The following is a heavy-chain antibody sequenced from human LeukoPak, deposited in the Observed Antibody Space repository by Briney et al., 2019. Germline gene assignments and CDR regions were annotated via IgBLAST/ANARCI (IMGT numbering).Heavy chain of an antibody. V-gene: IGHV4-30-2*01. Sequence: PSETLSLTCAVSGGSISSGGYSWSWIRQPPGTGLEWIGYIYHSGSTYYNPSLKSRVTISVDRSKNQFSLKLSSVTAADTAVYYCAREVPPNWFDPWGQGTLVTVSS. D-gene: IGHD1-1*01. CDR1: GGSISSGGYS. CDR3: AREVPPNWFDP. J-gene: IGHJ5*02. CDR2: IYHSGST.